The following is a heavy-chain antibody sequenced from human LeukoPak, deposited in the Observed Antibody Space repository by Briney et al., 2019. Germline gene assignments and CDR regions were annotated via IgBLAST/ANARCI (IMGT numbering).Heavy chain of an antibody. CDR2: ISSSSSYT. Sequence: RTGGSLRLSCAASGFIFSTFGMSWIRQAPGKGLEWVSYISSSSSYTNYADSVKGRFTISRDNAKNSLYLQMNSLRAEDTAVYYCAREGKITMNPFDPWGQGTLVTVSS. J-gene: IGHJ5*02. CDR3: AREGKITMNPFDP. V-gene: IGHV3-11*05. D-gene: IGHD3-22*01. CDR1: GFIFSTFG.